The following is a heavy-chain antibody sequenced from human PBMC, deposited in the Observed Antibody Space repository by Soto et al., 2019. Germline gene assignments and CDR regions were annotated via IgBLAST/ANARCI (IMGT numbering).Heavy chain of an antibody. Sequence: PGGSLRLSCAASGFTFSDYYMSWIRQAPGKGLEWVSYISSSGSTIYYADSVKGRFTISRDNSKNTLYLQMNSLRAEDTAVYYCAREKYYYDSSGYYYWFDPWGQGTLVTVSS. J-gene: IGHJ5*02. D-gene: IGHD3-22*01. V-gene: IGHV3-11*04. CDR1: GFTFSDYY. CDR2: ISSSGSTI. CDR3: AREKYYYDSSGYYYWFDP.